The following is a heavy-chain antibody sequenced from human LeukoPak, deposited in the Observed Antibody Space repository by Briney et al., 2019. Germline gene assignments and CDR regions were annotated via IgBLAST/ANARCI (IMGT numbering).Heavy chain of an antibody. CDR3: ARDVTTVVTPVDH. J-gene: IGHJ4*02. V-gene: IGHV3-21*01. D-gene: IGHD4-23*01. CDR2: ISSSSTSI. Sequence: GGSLRLSCAASGFTFSYYSMNWVRQAPEKGLEWVSSISSSSTSIYYADSVKGRFTISRDNAKNSLFLQMNSLRAEDTAVYYCARDVTTVVTPVDHWGQGTLVTVSS. CDR1: GFTFSYYS.